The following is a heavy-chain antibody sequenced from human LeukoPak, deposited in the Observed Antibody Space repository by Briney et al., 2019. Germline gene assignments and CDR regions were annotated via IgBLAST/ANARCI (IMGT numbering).Heavy chain of an antibody. Sequence: GGSLRLSCAASGFTFGSFAMTWVRQAPGKGLERVSAISGSGDNIYYANSVKGRFSISRDNSKNTLYLQMNSLRAEDTAVYYCAKDQGDSSGYYNYWGQGTLVTVSS. V-gene: IGHV3-23*01. CDR1: GFTFGSFA. CDR2: ISGSGDNI. CDR3: AKDQGDSSGYYNY. J-gene: IGHJ4*02. D-gene: IGHD3-22*01.